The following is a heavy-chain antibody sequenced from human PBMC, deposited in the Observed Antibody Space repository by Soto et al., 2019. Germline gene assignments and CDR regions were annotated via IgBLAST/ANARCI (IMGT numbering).Heavy chain of an antibody. J-gene: IGHJ3*02. D-gene: IGHD3-22*01. CDR3: ARDASSGYYPVGAFDI. Sequence: QVQLVQSGAEVKKPGSSVKVSCKASGGTFSSYAISWVRQAPGQGLEWMGGIIPIFGTANYAQKFQGRVTITADESTSTGYMELSSLRSEDTAVYYCARDASSGYYPVGAFDICGQGTMVTVSS. V-gene: IGHV1-69*12. CDR1: GGTFSSYA. CDR2: IIPIFGTA.